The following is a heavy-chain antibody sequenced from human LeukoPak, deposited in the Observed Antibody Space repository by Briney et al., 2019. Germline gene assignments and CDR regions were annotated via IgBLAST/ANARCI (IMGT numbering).Heavy chain of an antibody. Sequence: GRSLRLSCAASGFSFSNFWMAWVRQRPGEGLEWVANMKPDASHISYVDSVEGRFTISRDNAKNSLYLQMDSLRAEDTAVYYCVRDSRTYGYFWGRGTLVTVSS. CDR2: MKPDASHI. D-gene: IGHD3-10*01. CDR1: GFSFSNFW. CDR3: VRDSRTYGYF. V-gene: IGHV3-7*01. J-gene: IGHJ4*02.